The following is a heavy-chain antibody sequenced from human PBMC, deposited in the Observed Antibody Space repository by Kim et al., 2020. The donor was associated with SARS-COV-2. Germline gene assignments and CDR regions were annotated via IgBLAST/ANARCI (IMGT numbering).Heavy chain of an antibody. CDR3: ARDLDYGDCLGY. D-gene: IGHD4-17*01. CDR2: INAGNGNT. CDR1: GYTFTSYA. V-gene: IGHV1-3*01. J-gene: IGHJ4*02. Sequence: ASVKVSCKASGYTFTSYAMHWVRQAPGQRLEWMGWINAGNGNTKYSQKFQGRVTITRDTSASTAYMELSSLRSEDTAVYYCARDLDYGDCLGYWGQGTLVTVSS.